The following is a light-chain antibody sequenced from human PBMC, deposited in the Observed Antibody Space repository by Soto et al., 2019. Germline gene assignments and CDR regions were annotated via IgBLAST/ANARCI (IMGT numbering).Light chain of an antibody. Sequence: EIVLTQSPGALSFSPGERATFSCRASQSVSSNYLAWYQQKPGQAPRLLIYGAFKRATGIPDRFSGSGSGTDFTLTISRLEPEDFAVYYCHQYDSWTFGQGTKVDI. V-gene: IGKV3-20*01. CDR1: QSVSSNY. J-gene: IGKJ1*01. CDR2: GAF. CDR3: HQYDSWT.